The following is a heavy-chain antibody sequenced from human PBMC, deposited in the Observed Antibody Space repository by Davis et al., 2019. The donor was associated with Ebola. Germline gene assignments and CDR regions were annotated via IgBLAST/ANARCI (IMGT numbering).Heavy chain of an antibody. CDR1: GFTFSSYW. J-gene: IGHJ4*02. Sequence: GESLKISCAASGFTFSSYWMSWVRQAPGKGLEWVANINQAGSEKYYVDSVKGRFTISRDNAKNSLYLQMNSLRAEDTAMYYCASRGRSGSYSTDYFDYWGQGTLVTVSS. CDR2: INQAGSEK. CDR3: ASRGRSGSYSTDYFDY. V-gene: IGHV3-7*03. D-gene: IGHD1-26*01.